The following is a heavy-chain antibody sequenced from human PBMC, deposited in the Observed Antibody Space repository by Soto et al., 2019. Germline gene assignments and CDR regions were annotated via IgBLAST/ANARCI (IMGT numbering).Heavy chain of an antibody. D-gene: IGHD1-26*01. CDR1: GFTLTNNG. J-gene: IGHJ6*02. CDR2: ISSDGSRY. Sequence: QVQLLESGGGVVQPGRSLRLSCVASGFTLTNNGMHWVRQAPGQRLEWVAVISSDGSRYYYGDSVRGRFTISRDTSKNTLFLEMNSLTTADTAVYYCAKDRGLAESGTWSHYYYGMDVWGQGASVTVS. CDR3: AKDRGLAESGTWSHYYYGMDV. V-gene: IGHV3-30*18.